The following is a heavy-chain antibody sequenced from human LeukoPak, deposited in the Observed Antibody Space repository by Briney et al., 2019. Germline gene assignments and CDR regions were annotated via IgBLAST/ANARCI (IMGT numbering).Heavy chain of an antibody. CDR3: VRASLEY. Sequence: AASVTVSCKASGYTFTGYHIHWVRQAPGQGLEWMGWINPNSGGTNYAQKFQGRVTMTRDTSITTAYVEVSSLTSDDTAVYFCVRASLEYWGQGTLVTVSS. CDR2: INPNSGGT. J-gene: IGHJ4*02. V-gene: IGHV1-2*02. CDR1: GYTFTGYH.